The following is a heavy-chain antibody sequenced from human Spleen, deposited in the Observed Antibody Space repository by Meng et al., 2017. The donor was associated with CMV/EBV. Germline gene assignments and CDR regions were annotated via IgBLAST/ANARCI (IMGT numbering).Heavy chain of an antibody. J-gene: IGHJ3*02. V-gene: IGHV4-38-2*02. CDR1: GYSISSGYY. D-gene: IGHD7-27*01. CDR3: ARAPYVNWGSGAFDI. Sequence: SETLSLTCHVSGYSISSGYYWGWIRQPPGKGLQWIGSIFHAGDTYYNPALSSRVTISVDTSKNQFSLRLSSLTAADTAIYYCARAPYVNWGSGAFDIWGQGTMVTVSS. CDR2: IFHAGDT.